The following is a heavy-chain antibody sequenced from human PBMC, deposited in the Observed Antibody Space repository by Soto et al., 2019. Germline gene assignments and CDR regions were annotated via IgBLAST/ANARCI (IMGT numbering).Heavy chain of an antibody. Sequence: GSLRLSCAASEFTFSTYAMNWVRQAPGKGLEWVAVISGSGGATYYADSVKGRFAISRDNSKNTLFLQMNSVRAEDTAVYYCARDPQGYCGTTTCHSYFDSWGQGTLVTVSS. V-gene: IGHV3-23*01. J-gene: IGHJ4*02. CDR2: ISGSGGAT. CDR3: ARDPQGYCGTTTCHSYFDS. CDR1: EFTFSTYA. D-gene: IGHD2-2*01.